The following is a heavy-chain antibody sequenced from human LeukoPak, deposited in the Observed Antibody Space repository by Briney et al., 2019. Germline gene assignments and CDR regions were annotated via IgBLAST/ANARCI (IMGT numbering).Heavy chain of an antibody. CDR3: ARVGYSSSQTFYYYYYMDV. D-gene: IGHD6-6*01. V-gene: IGHV4-59*01. J-gene: IGHJ6*03. CDR2: IYYSGST. Sequence: SETLSLTCTVSGGSISSYYWSWIRQPPGKGLEWIGYIYYSGSTNYNPSLKSRVTISVDTSKNQFSLKLSSVTAADTAVYYCARVGYSSSQTFYYYYYMDVWGKGTTVTVSS. CDR1: GGSISSYY.